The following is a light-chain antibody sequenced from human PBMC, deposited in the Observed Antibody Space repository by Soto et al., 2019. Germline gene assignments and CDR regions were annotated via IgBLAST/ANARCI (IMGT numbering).Light chain of an antibody. V-gene: IGKV3-20*01. J-gene: IGKJ1*01. Sequence: EIVLTQSPGTLHLSPGERATLSCRASQSVSSSYFAWYQQKPGQAPRLLIYGASSRATGIPDRFSGSGSGTDFTLTIGRLEPEDFAVYYCQQCNSWPQWTFGPGTKVDI. CDR3: QQCNSWPQWT. CDR2: GAS. CDR1: QSVSSSY.